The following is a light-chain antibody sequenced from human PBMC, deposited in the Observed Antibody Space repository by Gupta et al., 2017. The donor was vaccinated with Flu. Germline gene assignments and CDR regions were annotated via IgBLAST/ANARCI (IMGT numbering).Light chain of an antibody. CDR3: QQSDSTPIT. Sequence: DIQMTQSPSSLSASVGDRVTITCRASQSISSYLNWYQQKPGKAPKLLIDAASSLQSGVPSRFSGSGSGTDFTLTISSLQPEDFATYYCQQSDSTPITFGQGTRVDIK. CDR2: AAS. J-gene: IGKJ5*01. V-gene: IGKV1-39*01. CDR1: QSISSY.